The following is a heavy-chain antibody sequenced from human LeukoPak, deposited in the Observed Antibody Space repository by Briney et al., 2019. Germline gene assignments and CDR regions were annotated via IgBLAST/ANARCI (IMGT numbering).Heavy chain of an antibody. CDR1: GGSFSGYY. CDR2: INHSGST. CDR3: ARGWYYDYVWGSYRPYFDY. Sequence: MSSETLSLTCAVYGGSFSGYYWSWVRHPPGKGLEWIGEINHSGSTNYNPSLKSRVTISVDTSKNQFSLKLSSVTAADTAVYYCARGWYYDYVWGSYRPYFDYWGQGTLVTVSS. V-gene: IGHV4-34*01. J-gene: IGHJ4*02. D-gene: IGHD3-16*02.